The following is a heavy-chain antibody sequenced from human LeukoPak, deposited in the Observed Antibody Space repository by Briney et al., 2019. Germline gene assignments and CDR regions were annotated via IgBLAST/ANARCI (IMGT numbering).Heavy chain of an antibody. Sequence: ASVKVSCKASGYTFTSYGISWVRQAPGQGLEWMGWISAYNGNTNYAQKLQGRVTMTTDTSTSTAYMELRSLRSDDTAVYYCARDLWQQLVRDSYFDCWGQGTLVTVSS. D-gene: IGHD6-13*01. CDR3: ARDLWQQLVRDSYFDC. J-gene: IGHJ4*02. CDR2: ISAYNGNT. V-gene: IGHV1-18*01. CDR1: GYTFTSYG.